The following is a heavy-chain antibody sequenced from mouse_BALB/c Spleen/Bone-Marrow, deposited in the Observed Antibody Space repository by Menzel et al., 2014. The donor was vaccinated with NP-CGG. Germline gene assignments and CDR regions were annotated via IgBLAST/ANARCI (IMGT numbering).Heavy chain of an antibody. D-gene: IGHD4-1*01. Sequence: VQLQQSGPQLVRPGASAKISCKASGYSFTSYWMHWVEQRPGQGLEWIGMIDPSDSETRLNQKFKDKATLTVDKSSSTAYMQLSSPTSEDSAVYYCARVWDEGSYAMDYWGQGTSVTVSS. CDR1: GYSFTSYW. V-gene: IGHV1S127*01. CDR2: IDPSDSET. J-gene: IGHJ4*01. CDR3: ARVWDEGSYAMDY.